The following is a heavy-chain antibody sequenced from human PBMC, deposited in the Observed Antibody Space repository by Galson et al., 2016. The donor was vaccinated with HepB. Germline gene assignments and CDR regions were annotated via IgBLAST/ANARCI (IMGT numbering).Heavy chain of an antibody. D-gene: IGHD1-1*01. Sequence: SLRLSCAGSGFTFNNYWIMWIRQAPGKGPECLADVKGDGSKTYYTDAVRGRFTISRDNARGEVYLQMTSLRGEDSAVYYCARGLFRFPGIYFDYWGQGAPVTVS. J-gene: IGHJ4*02. CDR2: VKGDGSKT. CDR3: ARGLFRFPGIYFDY. CDR1: GFTFNNYW. V-gene: IGHV3-7*03.